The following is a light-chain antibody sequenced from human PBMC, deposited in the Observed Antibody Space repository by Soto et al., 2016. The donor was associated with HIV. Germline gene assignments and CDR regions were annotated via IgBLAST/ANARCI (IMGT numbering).Light chain of an antibody. Sequence: SYELTQPPSVSVAPGMTARITCGGNNIGSKGVHWYQQKPGQAPVLVVYDDGDRPSGIPERFSGSNSGNTATLTISRVEAGDEADFYCQVWDSSSDHPGVFGTGTKVTV. CDR2: DDG. CDR3: QVWDSSSDHPGV. CDR1: NIGSKG. J-gene: IGLJ1*01. V-gene: IGLV3-21*03.